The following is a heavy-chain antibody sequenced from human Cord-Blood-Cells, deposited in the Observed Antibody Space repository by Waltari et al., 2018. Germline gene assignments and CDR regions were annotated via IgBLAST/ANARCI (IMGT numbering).Heavy chain of an antibody. D-gene: IGHD2-8*01. CDR1: GASISSSRYY. CDR2: IYYSGST. Sequence: QLQLQESGPGLVKPSETLSLTCTVSGASISSSRYYWGWIRQPPGKGLEWIGSIYYSGSTYYNPSLKSRVTISVDTSKNQFSLKLSSVTAADTAVYYCARDSNGVIDYWGQGTLVTVSS. CDR3: ARDSNGVIDY. J-gene: IGHJ4*02. V-gene: IGHV4-39*02.